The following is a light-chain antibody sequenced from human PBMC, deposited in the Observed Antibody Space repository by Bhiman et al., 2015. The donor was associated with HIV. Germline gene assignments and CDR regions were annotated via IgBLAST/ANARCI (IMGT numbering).Light chain of an antibody. J-gene: IGLJ1*01. CDR2: DVS. V-gene: IGLV2-14*01. Sequence: QSALTQPPSASGSPGQSVAISCTGTSSDFGAYNYVSWYQQRPGKAPKLMIYDVSKRPSGVSNRFSGSKSGNTASLTISGLQAEDEADYYCCSYTTSTTLCVFGTGTKVPVL. CDR1: SSDFGAYNY. CDR3: CSYTTSTTLCV.